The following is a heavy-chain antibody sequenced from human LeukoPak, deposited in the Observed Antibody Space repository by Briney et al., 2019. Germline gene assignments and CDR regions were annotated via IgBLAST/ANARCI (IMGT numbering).Heavy chain of an antibody. Sequence: PSETLSLTCTVSGGSLNGYYWGWIRQPPGKGLECIGYIHSSEGTAHNASLKSRLTISLDTSKNQFSLTLSSVTAADTAVYYCARHVYGEGMVVWGKGTTVTVFS. D-gene: IGHD4-17*01. CDR2: IHSSEGT. V-gene: IGHV4-59*08. CDR3: ARHVYGEGMVV. CDR1: GGSLNGYY. J-gene: IGHJ6*04.